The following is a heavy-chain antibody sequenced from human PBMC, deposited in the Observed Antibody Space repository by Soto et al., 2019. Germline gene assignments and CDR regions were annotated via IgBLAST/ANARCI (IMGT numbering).Heavy chain of an antibody. Sequence: EVQLVESGGGLVQPGGSLRLSCAASGFTFSSYWMHWVRQAPGKGPAWVSRINSDGSSTTYAGSVKGRFTISRDNAKNALYLQMNRLRAEDTAVYYGARVYCSGGSCYSVDYWGQGTLVTVSS. CDR2: INSDGSST. CDR1: GFTFSSYW. J-gene: IGHJ4*02. CDR3: ARVYCSGGSCYSVDY. V-gene: IGHV3-74*01. D-gene: IGHD2-15*01.